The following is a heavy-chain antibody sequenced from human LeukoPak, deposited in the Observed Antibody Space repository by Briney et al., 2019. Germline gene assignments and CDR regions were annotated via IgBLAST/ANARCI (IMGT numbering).Heavy chain of an antibody. Sequence: GGSLRLSCGASGFTFSTYWMSWVRQAPGKGLEWGANTKKDGSEKYYVDSVKGRFTIARDNAKNSLYLQMNSLRVEDTAVYYCVSEGYFVFAFWGQGALVTVSS. CDR3: VSEGYFVFAF. V-gene: IGHV3-7*01. J-gene: IGHJ4*02. D-gene: IGHD2-21*01. CDR1: GFTFSTYW. CDR2: TKKDGSEK.